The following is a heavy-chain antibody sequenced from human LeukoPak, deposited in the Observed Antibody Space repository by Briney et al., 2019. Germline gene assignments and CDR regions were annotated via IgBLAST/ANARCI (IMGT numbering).Heavy chain of an antibody. J-gene: IGHJ4*02. Sequence: GGSLRLSCAASGFTFSSYGMRWVRQAPGKGLEWVAVIWYDGSNKYYADSVKGRFTISRDNSKNTLYLQMNSLRAEDTAVYYCARDGGTMIVRNFDYWGQGTLVTVSS. CDR1: GFTFSSYG. CDR3: ARDGGTMIVRNFDY. V-gene: IGHV3-33*01. CDR2: IWYDGSNK. D-gene: IGHD3-22*01.